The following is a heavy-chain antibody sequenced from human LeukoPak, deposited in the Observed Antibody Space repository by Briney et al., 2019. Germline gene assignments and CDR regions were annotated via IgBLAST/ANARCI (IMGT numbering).Heavy chain of an antibody. CDR3: AREDYYDSGSNDY. CDR2: ISAYNGDT. Sequence: ASVKVSCKASGYTFTNYGINWVRQAPGQGLEWMGWISAYNGDTNYAQKLQGRVTMTTDTSTGTAYVELRSLRSDDAAVYYCAREDYYDSGSNDYWGQGTLVTVSS. J-gene: IGHJ4*02. CDR1: GYTFTNYG. D-gene: IGHD3-22*01. V-gene: IGHV1-18*01.